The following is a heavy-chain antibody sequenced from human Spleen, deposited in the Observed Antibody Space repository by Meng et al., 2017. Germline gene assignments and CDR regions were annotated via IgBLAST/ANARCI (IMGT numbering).Heavy chain of an antibody. CDR3: VRDEDISAAGYLFGDY. CDR2: INPISDDT. Sequence: QWQLVWPGARVKKPGASVKVSCKPSGYNFPDYWLHWVRRAPGQGLEWMGRINPISDDTQYAQKFHDRVTVTSDTSISTAYMELSRLTSDDTAVYYCVRDEDISAAGYLFGDYWGQGTLVTVSS. CDR1: GYNFPDYW. V-gene: IGHV1-2*06. J-gene: IGHJ4*02. D-gene: IGHD6-13*01.